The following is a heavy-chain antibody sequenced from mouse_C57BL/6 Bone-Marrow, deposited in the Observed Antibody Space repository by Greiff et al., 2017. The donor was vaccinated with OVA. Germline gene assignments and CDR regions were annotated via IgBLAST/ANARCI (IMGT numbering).Heavy chain of an antibody. D-gene: IGHD1-1*01. V-gene: IGHV1-15*01. CDR1: GYTFTDYE. J-gene: IGHJ4*01. CDR2: IDPETGGT. Sequence: QVQLKESGAELVRPGASVTLSCKASGYTFTDYEMHWVKQTPVHGLEWIGAIDPETGGTAYNQKFKGKAILTADKSSSTAYMELRSLTSEDSAVYYCTREGITTVVATDYAMDYWGQGTSVTVSS. CDR3: TREGITTVVATDYAMDY.